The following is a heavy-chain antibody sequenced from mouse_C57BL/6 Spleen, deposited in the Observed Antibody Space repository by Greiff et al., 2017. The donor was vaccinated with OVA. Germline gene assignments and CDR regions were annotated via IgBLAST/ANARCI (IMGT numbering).Heavy chain of an antibody. Sequence: QVQLKQPGAELVRPGSSVKLSCKASGYTFTSYWMHWVKQRPIQGLEWIGNIDPSDSETHYNQKFKVKATLTVDKSSSTAYMQLSSLTSEDSAVYYCARRGDGYSYYYAMDYWGQGTSVTVSS. CDR3: ARRGDGYSYYYAMDY. V-gene: IGHV1-52*01. CDR1: GYTFTSYW. J-gene: IGHJ4*01. CDR2: IDPSDSET. D-gene: IGHD2-3*01.